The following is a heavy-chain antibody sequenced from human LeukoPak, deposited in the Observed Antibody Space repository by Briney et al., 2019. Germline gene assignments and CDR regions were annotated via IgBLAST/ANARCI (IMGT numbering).Heavy chain of an antibody. D-gene: IGHD2-15*01. CDR3: ARGVGYCSGGNCYGVGSSDY. Sequence: ASVKVSCKASGYTFTSYDLNWVRQATGQGLEWMGWLSPNSGNTGYAQKFQGRVTMTRDTSISTVYMELSSLRSEDTAVYYCARGVGYCSGGNCYGVGSSDYWGQGTLVTVSS. J-gene: IGHJ4*02. CDR2: LSPNSGNT. CDR1: GYTFTSYD. V-gene: IGHV1-8*01.